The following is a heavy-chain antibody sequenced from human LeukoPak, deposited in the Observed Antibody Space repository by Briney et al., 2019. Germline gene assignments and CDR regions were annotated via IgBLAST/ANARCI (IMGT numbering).Heavy chain of an antibody. CDR2: INPNSGGT. CDR3: ARDLFSRIAVAGTTGY. D-gene: IGHD6-19*01. Sequence: ASVKVSCKASGYTFTGYYMHWVRQAPGQGLEWMGWINPNSGGTNYAQKFQGRVTMTRDTSISTAYMELSRLRSDDTAVYYCARDLFSRIAVAGTTGYWGQGTLVTVSS. V-gene: IGHV1-2*02. CDR1: GYTFTGYY. J-gene: IGHJ4*02.